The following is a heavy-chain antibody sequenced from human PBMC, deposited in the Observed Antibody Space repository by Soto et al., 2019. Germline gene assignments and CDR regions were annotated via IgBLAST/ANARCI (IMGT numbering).Heavy chain of an antibody. J-gene: IGHJ4*02. CDR2: IYYSGSA. D-gene: IGHD3-22*01. V-gene: IGHV4-31*03. CDR3: AADSSGYFL. Sequence: SETLSLTCTVSGGSISSGGYYWSWIRQHPGKGLEWIGYIYYSGSAYYNPSLKSRVTISVDTSKNQSSLKLSSVTAADTAVYYCAADSSGYFLWGQGTLVTVSS. CDR1: GGSISSGGYY.